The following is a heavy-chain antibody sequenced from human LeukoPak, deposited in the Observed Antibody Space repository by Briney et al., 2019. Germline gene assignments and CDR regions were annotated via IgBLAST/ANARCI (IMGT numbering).Heavy chain of an antibody. J-gene: IGHJ4*02. D-gene: IGHD6-13*01. CDR1: GDSVSSHSAA. Sequence: SQTLSLTCAISGDSVSSHSAAWNWIRQSPSRGLEWXGXXXXXARWYNDYAVSVKSRMTINPDTSKNQFSLQLNSVTPEDTAVYYCSREARIPAADDFDYSPFDYWGQGTLVTVSS. CDR2: XXXXARWYN. CDR3: SREARIPAADDFDYSPFDY. V-gene: IGHV6-1*01.